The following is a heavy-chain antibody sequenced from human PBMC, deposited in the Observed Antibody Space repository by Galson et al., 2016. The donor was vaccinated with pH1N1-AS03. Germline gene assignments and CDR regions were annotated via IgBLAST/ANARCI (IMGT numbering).Heavy chain of an antibody. CDR3: ARDGGGIIDDALDT. Sequence: SVKVSCKASGYNFRDYYIHWVRQAPGQGFEWMGWITPKDDDTNYAPKFQGRVTMTRDLSTSSAYLELKRLTSDDTAVYFCARDGGGIIDDALDTWGQGTLVTVSS. CDR2: ITPKDDDT. CDR1: GYNFRDYY. V-gene: IGHV1-2*02. D-gene: IGHD2-21*01. J-gene: IGHJ3*02.